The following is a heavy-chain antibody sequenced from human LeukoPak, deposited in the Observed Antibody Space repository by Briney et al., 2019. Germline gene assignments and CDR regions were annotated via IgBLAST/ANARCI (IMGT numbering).Heavy chain of an antibody. D-gene: IGHD2-21*02. Sequence: GGSLRLSCAASGFTFSSYTMNWVRQAPGKGLEWVSYISGSSTMIYYADSVRGRFTISRDNANNSLYLQMNSLRAEDTAVYYCARDMAVVVTPHDAFDIWGQGTMVAVSS. CDR3: ARDMAVVVTPHDAFDI. V-gene: IGHV3-48*04. J-gene: IGHJ3*02. CDR2: ISGSSTMI. CDR1: GFTFSSYT.